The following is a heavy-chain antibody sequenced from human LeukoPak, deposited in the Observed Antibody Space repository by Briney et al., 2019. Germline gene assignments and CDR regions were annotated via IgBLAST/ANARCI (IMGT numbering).Heavy chain of an antibody. CDR3: ARDYYGSGSYPNDAFDI. Sequence: PGGSLRLSCAASGFTFSSYAMSWVRQAPGKGLEWVSAISGSGGSTYYADSVKGRFTISRDNSKNTLYLQMNSLRAEDTAVYYCARDYYGSGSYPNDAFDIWGQGTMVTVSS. V-gene: IGHV3-23*01. J-gene: IGHJ3*02. CDR2: ISGSGGST. CDR1: GFTFSSYA. D-gene: IGHD3-10*01.